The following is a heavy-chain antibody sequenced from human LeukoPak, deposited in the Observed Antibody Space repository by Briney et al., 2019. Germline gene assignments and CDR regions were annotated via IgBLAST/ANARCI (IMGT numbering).Heavy chain of an antibody. J-gene: IGHJ4*02. CDR3: ATGFGGNSYFDY. CDR2: IIPILGIA. Sequence: SVKVSCKASGGTFSSYAISWVRQAPGQGLEWMGRIIPILGIANYAQKFQGRVTMTEDTSTDTAYMELSSLRSEDTAVYYCATGFGGNSYFDYWGQGTLVTVSS. CDR1: GGTFSSYA. V-gene: IGHV1-69*04. D-gene: IGHD4-23*01.